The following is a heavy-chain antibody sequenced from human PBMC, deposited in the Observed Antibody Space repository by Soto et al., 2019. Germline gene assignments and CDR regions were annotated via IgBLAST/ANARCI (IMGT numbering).Heavy chain of an antibody. Sequence: EVQLVESGGGLVQPGGSLTLSCAASGFTLSSHWMSWVRQAPGKGLEWVANIKQDGSEKYYVDSVKGRFTISRDSANNTLDLQMNSLRAEDTAVFFCARVNARSGYDTADYWGQGTLVAVSS. D-gene: IGHD3-3*01. CDR1: GFTLSSHW. CDR2: IKQDGSEK. V-gene: IGHV3-7*01. CDR3: ARVNARSGYDTADY. J-gene: IGHJ4*02.